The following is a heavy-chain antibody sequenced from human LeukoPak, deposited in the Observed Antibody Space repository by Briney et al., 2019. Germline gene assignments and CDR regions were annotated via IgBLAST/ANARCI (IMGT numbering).Heavy chain of an antibody. Sequence: GGSLRLSCAASGFTFSSYSLNWVRQAPGKGLEWVSFISSSSITIYYTDSVKGRFTISRDNAEKSLYLQMNSLRAEDTAVYYCARDRGGSYSAIDYWGQGTLVTVSS. D-gene: IGHD2-15*01. J-gene: IGHJ4*02. CDR1: GFTFSSYS. CDR3: ARDRGGSYSAIDY. CDR2: ISSSSITI. V-gene: IGHV3-48*04.